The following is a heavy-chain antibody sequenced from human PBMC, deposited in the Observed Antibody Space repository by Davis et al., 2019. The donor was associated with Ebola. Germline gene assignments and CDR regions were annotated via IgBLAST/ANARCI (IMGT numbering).Heavy chain of an antibody. CDR3: ARRGYYYASSRYYINWLDR. CDR2: IHPGGGSS. J-gene: IGHJ5*02. Sequence: ASVKVSCKASGYTFISYSMHWVRQAPGQGLEWMGIIHPGGGSSTYAQRFQGRVTMTSDTSTNTFHMELSSLRSEDTALYYCARRGYYYASSRYYINWLDRWGQGTPVTVSS. V-gene: IGHV1-46*01. CDR1: GYTFISYS. D-gene: IGHD3-22*01.